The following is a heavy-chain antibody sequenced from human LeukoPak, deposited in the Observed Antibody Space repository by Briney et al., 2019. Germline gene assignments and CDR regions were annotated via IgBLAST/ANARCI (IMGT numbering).Heavy chain of an antibody. Sequence: GGSLRLSCAASGFTFSSYWMHWVRQAPGKGLLWVSRINGDGTITAYADSVKGRFTISRDNAKNTLYLQMNSQRAEDTAVYYCARRGPEIVATIDYWGQGTLVTVSS. V-gene: IGHV3-74*01. CDR3: ARRGPEIVATIDY. CDR2: INGDGTIT. CDR1: GFTFSSYW. J-gene: IGHJ4*02. D-gene: IGHD5-12*01.